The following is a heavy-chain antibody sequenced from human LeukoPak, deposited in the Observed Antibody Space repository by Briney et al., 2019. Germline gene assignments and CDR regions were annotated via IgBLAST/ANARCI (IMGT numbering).Heavy chain of an antibody. CDR2: INPNSGGT. Sequence: GASVKVSCKASGYTLTGYYMHWVRQAPGQGLEWMGWINPNSGGTNYAQKFQGRVTMTRDTSISTAYMELSRLRSDDTAVYYCARATDDYVWGSYRSPFDYWGQGTLVTVSS. V-gene: IGHV1-2*02. CDR1: GYTLTGYY. D-gene: IGHD3-16*02. CDR3: ARATDDYVWGSYRSPFDY. J-gene: IGHJ4*02.